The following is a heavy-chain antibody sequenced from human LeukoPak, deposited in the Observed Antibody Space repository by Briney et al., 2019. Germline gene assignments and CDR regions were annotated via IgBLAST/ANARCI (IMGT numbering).Heavy chain of an antibody. CDR2: IKQDGSET. D-gene: IGHD2-8*01. J-gene: IGHJ4*02. Sequence: GGSLRLSCAASGFTFSTYWMSWVRQAPGKGLEWVANIKQDGSETYYVDSVKGRFTISRDNAKNSLYLQMNSLRSEDTAVYSCARNGFSRPDPFDNWGQGTLVTASS. CDR1: GFTFSTYW. CDR3: ARNGFSRPDPFDN. V-gene: IGHV3-7*05.